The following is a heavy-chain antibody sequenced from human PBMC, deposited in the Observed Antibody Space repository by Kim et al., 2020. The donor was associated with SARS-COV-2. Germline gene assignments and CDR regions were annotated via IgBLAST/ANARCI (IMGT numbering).Heavy chain of an antibody. CDR1: GFTFSNYA. CDR3: AKVDNYGYFDWDNDAFDI. V-gene: IGHV3-23*01. J-gene: IGHJ3*02. D-gene: IGHD3-9*01. CDR2: ISGSGGST. Sequence: GGSLRLSCAASGFTFSNYAMSWVRQAPGKGLEWVSAISGSGGSTYYADSVKGRFTISRDNSKNTLYLQMNSLRAEDTAVYYCAKVDNYGYFDWDNDAFDIWGQGTMVTVSS.